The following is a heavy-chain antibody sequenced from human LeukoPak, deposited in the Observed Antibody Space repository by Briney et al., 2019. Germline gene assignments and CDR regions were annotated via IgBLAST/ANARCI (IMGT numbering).Heavy chain of an antibody. CDR2: IYYSGST. J-gene: IGHJ5*02. D-gene: IGHD3-22*01. Sequence: SETLSLTCTVSGGSISSYYWSWIRQPPGKGLEWIGYIYYSGSTNYNPSLKSRVTISVDTSKNQFSLKLSSVTAADTAVYYCARERSTDSSGGGWFDPWGQGTLVTVSS. CDR3: ARERSTDSSGGGWFDP. CDR1: GGSISSYY. V-gene: IGHV4-59*01.